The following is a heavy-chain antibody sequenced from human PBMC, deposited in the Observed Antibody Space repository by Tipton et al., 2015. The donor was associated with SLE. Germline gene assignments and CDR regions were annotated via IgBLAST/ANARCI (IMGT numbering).Heavy chain of an antibody. CDR1: GGSLNNYY. CDR3: ARGLNYYDSSGYYPFYYMDV. CDR2: IFHRGTT. J-gene: IGHJ6*03. Sequence: TLSLTCSVSGGSLNNYYWSWIRQTPRKGLEWIGTIFHRGTTNYNPSLKSRVTISVDTSQNQFSLKLSSVTAADTAVYYCARGLNYYDSSGYYPFYYMDVWGKGTTVTVSS. V-gene: IGHV4-59*12. D-gene: IGHD3-22*01.